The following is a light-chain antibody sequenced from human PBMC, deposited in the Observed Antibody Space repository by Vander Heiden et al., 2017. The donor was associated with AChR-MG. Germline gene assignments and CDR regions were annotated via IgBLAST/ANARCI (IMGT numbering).Light chain of an antibody. V-gene: IGLV2-14*03. Sequence: QSALTQHASVSGSPGQSITISCTGTSNDVGGYKFAAWYKQNPGKDARRVISDVTRRSSGLSNRFSGSKSGNTASLTISGLQADDEAYYYCSSYTSFNTWVFGTGTKVTVL. CDR1: SNDVGGYKF. J-gene: IGLJ1*01. CDR2: DVT. CDR3: SSYTSFNTWV.